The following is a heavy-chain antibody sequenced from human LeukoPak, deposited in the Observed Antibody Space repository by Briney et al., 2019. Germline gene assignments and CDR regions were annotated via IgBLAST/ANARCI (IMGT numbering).Heavy chain of an antibody. CDR2: INHSGST. CDR1: GGSFSGYY. V-gene: IGHV4-34*01. CDR3: ARVSLRWYSSSLNRAEYFQH. D-gene: IGHD6-13*01. Sequence: PSETLSLTCAVYGGSFSGYYWSWIRQPPGKGLEWIGEINHSGSTNYNPSLKSRVTISVDTSKNQFSLKLSSVTAADTAVYYCARVSLRWYSSSLNRAEYFQHWGQGTLVTVSS. J-gene: IGHJ1*01.